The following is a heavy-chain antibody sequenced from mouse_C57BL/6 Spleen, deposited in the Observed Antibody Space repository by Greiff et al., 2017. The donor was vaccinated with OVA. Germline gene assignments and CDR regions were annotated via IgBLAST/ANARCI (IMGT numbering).Heavy chain of an antibody. CDR1: GYTFTSYW. CDR2: IHPNSGST. Sequence: QVQLQQPGAELVKPGASVKLSCKASGYTFTSYWMHWVKQRPGQGLEWIGMIHPNSGSTNYNEKFKSKATLTVDKSSSTAYMQLSSLTSEDSAVYYCARDYYGSSSWFAYWGHGTLVTVSA. J-gene: IGHJ3*01. D-gene: IGHD1-1*01. CDR3: ARDYYGSSSWFAY. V-gene: IGHV1-64*01.